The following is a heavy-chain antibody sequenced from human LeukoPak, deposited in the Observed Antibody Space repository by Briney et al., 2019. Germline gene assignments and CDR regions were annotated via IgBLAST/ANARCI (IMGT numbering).Heavy chain of an antibody. J-gene: IGHJ5*02. D-gene: IGHD6-19*01. CDR1: GFTFSSYS. V-gene: IGHV3-21*01. CDR2: ISSSSSYI. Sequence: GGSLRLSCAASGFTFSSYSMNWVRQAPGKGLEWVSSISSSSSYIYYADSVKGRFTISRDNAKNSLYLQMNSLRAEDTAVYYCARDYANSSGWYVWDNWFDPWGQGTLVTVSS. CDR3: ARDYANSSGWYVWDNWFDP.